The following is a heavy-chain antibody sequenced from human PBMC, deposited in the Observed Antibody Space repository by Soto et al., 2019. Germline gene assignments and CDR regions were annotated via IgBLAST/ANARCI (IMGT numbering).Heavy chain of an antibody. CDR2: INHSGST. Sequence: SETLSLTCAVYCGSFSGYYWSWIRQPPGKGLEWIGEINHSGSTNYNPSLKSRVTISVDTSKNQFSLKLSSVTAADTAVYYCARGHSSGWYSPHFYYYYYMDAWGKGTTVTVSS. D-gene: IGHD6-19*01. V-gene: IGHV4-34*01. J-gene: IGHJ6*03. CDR3: ARGHSSGWYSPHFYYYYYMDA. CDR1: CGSFSGYY.